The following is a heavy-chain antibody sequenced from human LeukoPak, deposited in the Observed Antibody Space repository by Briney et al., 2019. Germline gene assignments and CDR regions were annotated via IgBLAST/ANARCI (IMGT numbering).Heavy chain of an antibody. D-gene: IGHD1-20*01. CDR3: ARVFNWNDYDAFDI. Sequence: GGSLRLSCAASGFTFSSYSMNWVRQAPGKGLEWVSSISSSSSYIYYADSVKGRFTISRDNAENSLYLQMNSLRAEDTAVYYCARVFNWNDYDAFDIWGQGTMVTVSS. CDR2: ISSSSSYI. CDR1: GFTFSSYS. V-gene: IGHV3-21*01. J-gene: IGHJ3*02.